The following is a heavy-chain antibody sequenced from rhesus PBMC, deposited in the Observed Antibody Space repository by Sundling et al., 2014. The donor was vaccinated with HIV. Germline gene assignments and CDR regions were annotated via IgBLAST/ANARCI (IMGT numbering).Heavy chain of an antibody. Sequence: QVQLVQSGAEVKKPGTSVKLSCKASGYTFTSYYINWVRQAPGQVLEWMGWINPSNGNTGYAQKFQGRVTMTRDTSTSTAYMELNSLRSEDTAVYYCARFQGYCTSTTCYGYWYFDLWGPWAPRITILL. J-gene: IGHJ2*01. D-gene: IGHD2-2*01. CDR2: INPSNGNT. V-gene: IGHV1-200*01. CDR3: ARFQGYCTSTTCYGYWYFDL. CDR1: GYTFTSYY.